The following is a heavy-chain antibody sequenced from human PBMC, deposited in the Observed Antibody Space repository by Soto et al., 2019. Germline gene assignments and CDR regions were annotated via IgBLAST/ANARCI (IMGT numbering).Heavy chain of an antibody. Sequence: QVQLVESGGGVVQPGRSLRLSCAASGFTFSSYGMHWVRQAPGKGLEWVAVIWYDGSNKYYADSVKGRFTISRDNSKNTLYLQMNSLRAEDTAVYYCARDQYCSGGSCYSGYFDYWGQGTLVTVSS. CDR3: ARDQYCSGGSCYSGYFDY. V-gene: IGHV3-33*01. D-gene: IGHD2-15*01. CDR2: IWYDGSNK. CDR1: GFTFSSYG. J-gene: IGHJ4*02.